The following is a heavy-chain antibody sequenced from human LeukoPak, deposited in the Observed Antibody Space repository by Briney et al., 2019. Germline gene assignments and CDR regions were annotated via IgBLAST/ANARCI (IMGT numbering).Heavy chain of an antibody. J-gene: IGHJ5*02. Sequence: SETLSLTCSVPRGSISSYSWTWIRQPPGKGLEWIGFIDYSGSSNYNPSLKSRVTISADPSTNHFSLNLTSVTAADTAVYYCARALHGDSLGWFDPWGQGTLVTVSS. D-gene: IGHD4-17*01. CDR3: ARALHGDSLGWFDP. CDR2: IDYSGSS. V-gene: IGHV4-59*13. CDR1: RGSISSYS.